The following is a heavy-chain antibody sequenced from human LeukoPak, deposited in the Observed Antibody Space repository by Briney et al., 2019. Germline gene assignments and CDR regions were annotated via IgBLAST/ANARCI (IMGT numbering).Heavy chain of an antibody. V-gene: IGHV3-7*01. Sequence: GGSLRLSCAASGFTFSSYSMNWVRQAPGKGLEWVANIKQDGSEKYYVDSVKGRFTISRDNAKNSLYLQMNSLRAEDTAVYYCARFIRGGYSYGALDYWGQGTLVTVSS. J-gene: IGHJ4*02. CDR1: GFTFSSYS. CDR3: ARFIRGGYSYGALDY. D-gene: IGHD5-18*01. CDR2: IKQDGSEK.